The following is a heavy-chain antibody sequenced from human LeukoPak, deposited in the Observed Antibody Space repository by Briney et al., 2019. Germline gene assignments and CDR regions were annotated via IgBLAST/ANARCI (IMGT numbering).Heavy chain of an antibody. D-gene: IGHD5-18*01. CDR2: IYSGGST. Sequence: PGGSLRLSCAAPGFTFSSYSMNWVRQAPGKGLEWVSVIYSGGSTYYADSVKGRFTISRDNSKNTLYLQMNSLRAEDTAVYYCARGASYGFDYWGQGTLVTVSS. V-gene: IGHV3-66*01. CDR1: GFTFSSYS. CDR3: ARGASYGFDY. J-gene: IGHJ4*02.